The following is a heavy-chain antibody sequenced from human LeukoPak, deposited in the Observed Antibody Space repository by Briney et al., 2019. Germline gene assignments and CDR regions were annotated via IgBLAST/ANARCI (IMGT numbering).Heavy chain of an antibody. CDR3: ARGKSVLDY. D-gene: IGHD5/OR15-5a*01. J-gene: IGHJ4*02. CDR2: IYSGGSA. Sequence: GGSLSLSYAASGFNVSSNYMSWVRQAPGKGLEWVSVIYSGGSAYYADSVKGRFSISRHNSKNTLYLQMNSLRTEDTAVYYCARGKSVLDYWGQGTLVTVSS. CDR1: GFNVSSNY. V-gene: IGHV3-53*04.